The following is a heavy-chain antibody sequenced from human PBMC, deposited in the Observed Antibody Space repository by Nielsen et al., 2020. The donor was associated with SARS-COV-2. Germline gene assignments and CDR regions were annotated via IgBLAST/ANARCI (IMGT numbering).Heavy chain of an antibody. Sequence: ASVKVSCKASGYTFTSYAMHWVRQAPGQRLEWMGWINAGNGNTKYSQKFQGRVTITRDTSASTAYMELSSLRSEDTAVYYCVNIAAAGTGPVNYYYYYMDVWGKGTTVTVSS. D-gene: IGHD6-13*01. CDR3: VNIAAAGTGPVNYYYYYMDV. J-gene: IGHJ6*03. CDR1: GYTFTSYA. V-gene: IGHV1-3*01. CDR2: INAGNGNT.